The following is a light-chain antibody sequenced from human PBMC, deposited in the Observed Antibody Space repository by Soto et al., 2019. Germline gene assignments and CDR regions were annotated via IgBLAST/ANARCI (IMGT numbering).Light chain of an antibody. CDR1: QSVSSN. CDR2: GAS. V-gene: IGKV3-15*01. Sequence: EIVMTQSPATLSVSPGARATLSCSAIQSVSSNLAWYQQKPGQATRLLIYGASTRATGIPARFSGSGSGTECTLSINSMPSEDFAVYYGQQYNTWPQETCDQAIKVEI. CDR3: QQYNTWPQET. J-gene: IGKJ1*01.